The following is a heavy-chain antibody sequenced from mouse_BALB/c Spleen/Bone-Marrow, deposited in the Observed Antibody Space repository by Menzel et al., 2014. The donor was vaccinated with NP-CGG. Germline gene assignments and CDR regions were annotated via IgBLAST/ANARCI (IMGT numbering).Heavy chain of an antibody. V-gene: IGHV1-67*01. CDR1: GYTFTDYA. D-gene: IGHD2-2*01. J-gene: IGHJ3*01. Sequence: QVQLQQPGPELVRPGVSVKISCKGSGYTFTDYAMHWAKQSHAKSLEWIGVISTYSGNTNYNQKFKGKATMTVDKSSSTAYMELARLTSEDSAIYYCARSGYGYDWFAYWGQGTLVTVSA. CDR2: ISTYSGNT. CDR3: ARSGYGYDWFAY.